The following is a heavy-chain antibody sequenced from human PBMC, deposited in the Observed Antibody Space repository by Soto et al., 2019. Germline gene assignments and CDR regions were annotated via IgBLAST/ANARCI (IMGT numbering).Heavy chain of an antibody. CDR1: GFTFSSYW. CDR3: ARAPGTRAWGIAASRYYMDV. D-gene: IGHD6-6*01. V-gene: IGHV3-7*01. J-gene: IGHJ6*03. Sequence: GGSLRLSCAASGFTFSSYWMSWVRQAPGKGLEWVANIKQDGSEKYYVDSVKGRFTISRDNAKNSLYLQMNSLRAEDTAVYYCARAPGTRAWGIAASRYYMDVWGKGTTVTVSS. CDR2: IKQDGSEK.